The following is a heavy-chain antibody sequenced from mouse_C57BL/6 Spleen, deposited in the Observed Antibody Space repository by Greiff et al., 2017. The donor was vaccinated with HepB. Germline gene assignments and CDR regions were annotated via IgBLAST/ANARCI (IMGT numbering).Heavy chain of an antibody. D-gene: IGHD1-1*01. CDR1: GYSFTGYY. Sequence: VQLQQSGPELVKPGASVKISCKASGYSFTGYYMNWVKQSPEKSLEWIGEINPSTGGTTYNQKFKAKATLTVYKSSSTAYMQLKSLTSEDSAVYYCARLTVVNAMDYWGQGTSVTVSS. CDR2: INPSTGGT. CDR3: ARLTVVNAMDY. V-gene: IGHV1-42*01. J-gene: IGHJ4*01.